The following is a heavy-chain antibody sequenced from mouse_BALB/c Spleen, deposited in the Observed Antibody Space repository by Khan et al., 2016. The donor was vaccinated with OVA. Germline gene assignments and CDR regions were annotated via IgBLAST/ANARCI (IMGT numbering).Heavy chain of an antibody. CDR2: ISGGRTYT. CDR3: LSHGGCGPYFGMDY. CDR1: GFTFNSYD. V-gene: IGHV5-9*02. Sequence: EVKLVESGGGLVKPGGSLKLSCAASGFTFNSYDMSWVSQTPETRLEWVATISGGRTYTYYPDRVKGRFTLSRDTDRNALYLQMNSLRAEDTALYYGLSHGGCGPYFGMDYWGQGSSVTVSS. D-gene: IGHD1-1*02. J-gene: IGHJ4*01.